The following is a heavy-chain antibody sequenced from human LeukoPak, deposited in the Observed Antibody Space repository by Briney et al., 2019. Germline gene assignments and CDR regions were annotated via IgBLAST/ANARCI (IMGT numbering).Heavy chain of an antibody. Sequence: GESLKISCKGSGYSFTSYWIGWVRQMPGKGLEWMGIIYPGDSDTRYSPSFQGQVTISADKSISTAYLQWSSLKASDTAMYYCARNLVAGGGYYYSMDVWGQGTTVTVSS. V-gene: IGHV5-51*01. CDR1: GYSFTSYW. CDR3: ARNLVAGGGYYYSMDV. CDR2: IYPGDSDT. J-gene: IGHJ6*02. D-gene: IGHD6-6*01.